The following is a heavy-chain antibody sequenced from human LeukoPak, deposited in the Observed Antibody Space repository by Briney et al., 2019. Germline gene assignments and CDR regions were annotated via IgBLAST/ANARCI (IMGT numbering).Heavy chain of an antibody. J-gene: IGHJ3*02. Sequence: GGSLRLSCAASGFTFSTFAMIWVRQPPGKGLEWVSSIFPSGGEIHYADSVRGRFTISRDNSKSTLSLQMNSLRAEDTAVYYCAKDSGVGMATNFSILDIWGQGTMVTVSS. CDR3: AKDSGVGMATNFSILDI. CDR2: IFPSGGEI. CDR1: GFTFSTFA. D-gene: IGHD5-24*01. V-gene: IGHV3-23*01.